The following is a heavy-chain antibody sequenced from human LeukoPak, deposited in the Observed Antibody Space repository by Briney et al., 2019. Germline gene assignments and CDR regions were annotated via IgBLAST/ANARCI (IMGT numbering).Heavy chain of an antibody. CDR3: ATNSSGSALVY. CDR2: IYNIGST. Sequence: SETLSLTCTVSGASTNRRASANSYYWSWIRQVPGKGLEWIGDIYNIGSTTYKPSLRSRVTMSIDMSKKQLSLRLTSVTAADTAVYFCATNSSGSALVYWGQGILVTVSS. CDR1: GASTNRRASANSYY. V-gene: IGHV4-61*05. D-gene: IGHD3-22*01. J-gene: IGHJ4*02.